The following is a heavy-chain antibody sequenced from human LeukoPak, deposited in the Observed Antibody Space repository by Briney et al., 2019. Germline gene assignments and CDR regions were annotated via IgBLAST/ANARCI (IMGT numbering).Heavy chain of an antibody. CDR2: MNPNSGNT. Sequence: GASVKVSCKASGYTFTSYGISWVRQATGQGLEWMGWMNPNSGNTGYAQKFQGRVTMTRNTSISTAYMELSSLRSEDTAVYYCARDGDYDAFDIWGQGTMVTVSS. V-gene: IGHV1-8*02. J-gene: IGHJ3*02. D-gene: IGHD4-17*01. CDR3: ARDGDYDAFDI. CDR1: GYTFTSYG.